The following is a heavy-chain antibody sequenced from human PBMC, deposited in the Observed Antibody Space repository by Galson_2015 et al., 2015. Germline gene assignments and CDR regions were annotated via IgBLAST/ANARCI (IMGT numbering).Heavy chain of an antibody. CDR1: GFTFSSYS. CDR3: AREFPIFGVVIGKPMNWYFDL. V-gene: IGHV3-48*02. CDR2: ISSSSSTI. J-gene: IGHJ2*01. Sequence: SLRLSCAASGFTFSSYSMNWVRQAPGKGLEWVSYISSSSSTIYYADSVKGRFTISRDNAKNSLYLQMNSLRDEDTAVYYCAREFPIFGVVIGKPMNWYFDLWGRGTLVTVSS. D-gene: IGHD3-3*01.